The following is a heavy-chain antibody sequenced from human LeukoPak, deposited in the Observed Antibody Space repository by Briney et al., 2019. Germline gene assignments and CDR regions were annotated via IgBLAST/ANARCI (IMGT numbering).Heavy chain of an antibody. Sequence: GGSLRLSCAASGFTFSSYGMHWVRQAPGKGLEWVAVISYDGSNKYYADSVKGRFTISRDNSKNTLHLQMNSLRAEDTAVYYCAKDQGDYWGQGTLVTVSS. CDR2: ISYDGSNK. J-gene: IGHJ4*02. CDR1: GFTFSSYG. CDR3: AKDQGDY. V-gene: IGHV3-30*18.